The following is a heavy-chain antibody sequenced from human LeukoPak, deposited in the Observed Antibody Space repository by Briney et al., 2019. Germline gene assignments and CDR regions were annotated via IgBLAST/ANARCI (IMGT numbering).Heavy chain of an antibody. CDR2: IYHSGST. V-gene: IGHV4-38-2*02. J-gene: IGHJ6*03. CDR3: VRDYPSIWSGYYLRDDYYYYYMDL. CDR1: GYSISSGYY. Sequence: SETLSLTCTVSGYSISSGYYWGWIRQPPGKGLEWIGSIYHSGSTYYNPSLKSRVTISVDTSKNQFSLKLSSVTAADTAVYYCVRDYPSIWSGYYLRDDYYYYYMDLWGKGTTVTVSS. D-gene: IGHD3-3*01.